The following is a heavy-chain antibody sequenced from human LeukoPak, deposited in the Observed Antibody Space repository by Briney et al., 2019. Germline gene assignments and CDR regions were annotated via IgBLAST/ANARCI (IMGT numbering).Heavy chain of an antibody. CDR1: GFTFSSYG. V-gene: IGHV3-33*01. J-gene: IGHJ4*02. CDR2: VWYDGSNK. Sequence: GGSLRLSCAASGFTFSSYGMHWVRQAPGKGLEWVAVVWYDGSNKYYADSVKGRFTISRDNSKNTLYLQMNSLRAEDTAVYYCASESRTSFDYWGQGTLVTVSS. D-gene: IGHD2-2*01. CDR3: ASESRTSFDY.